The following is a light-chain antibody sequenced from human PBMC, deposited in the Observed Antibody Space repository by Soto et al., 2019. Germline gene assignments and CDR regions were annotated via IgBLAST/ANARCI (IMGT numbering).Light chain of an antibody. CDR2: SAS. J-gene: IGKJ1*01. Sequence: DIQMTQSTSSLSASVGDGFTITCRASQNIDTYLNWYQQRPGKAPKLLIYSASRLQGEVPSRFSGRGSGTDFTLSISSLQPEDFATYYCQQSISSPLTFGQGTKVDIK. CDR3: QQSISSPLT. V-gene: IGKV1-39*01. CDR1: QNIDTY.